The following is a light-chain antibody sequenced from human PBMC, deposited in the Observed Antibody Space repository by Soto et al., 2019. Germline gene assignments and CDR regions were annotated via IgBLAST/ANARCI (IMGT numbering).Light chain of an antibody. V-gene: IGLV1-47*02. CDR3: ATWDDSLSGVV. CDR1: SSNIGNNY. J-gene: IGLJ2*01. CDR2: GNN. Sequence: QPVLTQPPSASGTPGQRVTISCFGSSSNIGNNYVYWYQHLPGTAPKLIIYGNNMRPSGVPDRLSGSKSGTSASLAISGLRSEDEDDYYCATWDDSLSGVVFGGGTKLTVL.